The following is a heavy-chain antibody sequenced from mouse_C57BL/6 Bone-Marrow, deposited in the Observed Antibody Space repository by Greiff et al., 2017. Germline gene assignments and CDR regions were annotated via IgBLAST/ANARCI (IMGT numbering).Heavy chain of an antibody. CDR1: GYTFTSYW. Sequence: QVHVKQSGAELVKPGASVKMSCKASGYTFTSYWITWVKQRPGQGLEWIGDIYPGSGSTNYNEKFKSKATLTVDTSSSTAYMQLSSLTSEDSAVYYCAREDSNFPFDYWGQGTTLTVSS. V-gene: IGHV1-55*01. J-gene: IGHJ2*01. CDR2: IYPGSGST. D-gene: IGHD2-5*01. CDR3: AREDSNFPFDY.